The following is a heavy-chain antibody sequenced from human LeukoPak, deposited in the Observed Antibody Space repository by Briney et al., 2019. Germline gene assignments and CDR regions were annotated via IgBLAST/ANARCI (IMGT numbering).Heavy chain of an antibody. CDR3: ARERTYYYGSGSYYKIFDY. CDR2: INPNSGGT. CDR1: GYTFTGYY. J-gene: IGHJ4*02. Sequence: ASVPVSCKASGYTFTGYYMHWVRQAPGQGLEWMGWINPNSGGTKYAQKFQGRVTMTRDTSISTAYMELSRLRSDDTAAYYCARERTYYYGSGSYYKIFDYWGQGTLVTVSS. V-gene: IGHV1-2*02. D-gene: IGHD3-10*01.